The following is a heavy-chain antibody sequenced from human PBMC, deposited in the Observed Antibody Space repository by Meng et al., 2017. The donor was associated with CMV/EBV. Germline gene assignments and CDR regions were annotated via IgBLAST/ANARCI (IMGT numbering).Heavy chain of an antibody. J-gene: IGHJ3*02. CDR1: GFTFSSYW. Sequence: GESLKISCAASGFTFSSYWMHWVRQAPGKGLVWVSRINSDGSSTSYADSVKGRFTISRDNAKNTLYLQMNSLRAEDTAVYYCTRVGHDVFDIWGQGTMVTVSS. V-gene: IGHV3-74*01. CDR3: TRVGHDVFDI. CDR2: INSDGSST.